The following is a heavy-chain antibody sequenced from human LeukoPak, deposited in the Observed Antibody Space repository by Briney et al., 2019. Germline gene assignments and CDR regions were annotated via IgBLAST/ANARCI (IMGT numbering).Heavy chain of an antibody. Sequence: SETLSLTCTVSGGSISSYYWNWIRQPPGKGLEWIGYIYYSGTTNYNPSLKSRVSMSVDTSKNQFSLKLSSVTAADTAVYYCARQPGELYYFDYWGQGTLVTVSS. CDR2: IYYSGTT. D-gene: IGHD1-7*01. CDR1: GGSISSYY. CDR3: ARQPGELYYFDY. V-gene: IGHV4-59*01. J-gene: IGHJ4*02.